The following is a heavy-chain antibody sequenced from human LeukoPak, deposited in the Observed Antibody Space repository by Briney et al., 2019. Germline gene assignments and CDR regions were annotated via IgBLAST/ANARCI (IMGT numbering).Heavy chain of an antibody. CDR2: ISSSSSTI. V-gene: IGHV3-48*01. CDR1: GFTFSSYS. J-gene: IGHJ5*02. CDR3: ARAYCSSTSCYPPLFDP. Sequence: GGSLRLSCAASGFTFSSYSMNWVRQAPGKGLDWVSYISSSSSTIYYADSVKGRFTISRDNAKNSLYLQRNSLRAEDTAVYYCARAYCSSTSCYPPLFDPWGQGTLVTVSS. D-gene: IGHD2-2*01.